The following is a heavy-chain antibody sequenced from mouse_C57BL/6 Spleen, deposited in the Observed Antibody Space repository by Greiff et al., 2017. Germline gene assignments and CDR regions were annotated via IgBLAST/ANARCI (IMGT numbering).Heavy chain of an antibody. D-gene: IGHD2-4*01. CDR1: GFSFTGYY. Sequence: EVKLVESGPGLVKPGASVKISCKASGFSFTGYYMNWVKQSPEKSLEWIGEINPSTGGTTYNQKFKAKATLTVDKSSSTVYMRLKSLTSEESAVYYCGRKEGLRRDWFAYWGQGTLVTVSA. V-gene: IGHV1-42*01. CDR2: INPSTGGT. CDR3: GRKEGLRRDWFAY. J-gene: IGHJ3*01.